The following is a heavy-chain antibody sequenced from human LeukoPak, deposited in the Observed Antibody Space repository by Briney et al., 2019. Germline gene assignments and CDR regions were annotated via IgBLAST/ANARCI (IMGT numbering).Heavy chain of an antibody. CDR1: GFTFSVYY. CDR3: ARLHPDIVVVPAAIRGDY. J-gene: IGHJ4*02. CDR2: ISSSGSTI. V-gene: IGHV3-11*04. Sequence: GGSLRLSCAASGFTFSVYYMSWIRHAPGKGLEWVSYISSSGSTIYYADSVKGRFTISRDNAKNSLYLQMNSLRAEDTAVYYCARLHPDIVVVPAAIRGDYWGQGTLVTVSS. D-gene: IGHD2-2*01.